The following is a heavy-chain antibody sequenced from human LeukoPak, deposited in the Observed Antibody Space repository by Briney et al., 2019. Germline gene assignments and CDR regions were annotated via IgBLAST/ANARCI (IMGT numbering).Heavy chain of an antibody. J-gene: IGHJ4*02. D-gene: IGHD3-3*01. V-gene: IGHV3-23*01. CDR1: GFTFSSYA. CDR2: ISGSGGST. CDR3: AKFFVGGYDFWSGYYKGFDY. Sequence: GGSLRLSCAASGFTFSSYAMSWVRQAPGKGLEWVSAISGSGGSTYYADSVKGRFTISRDNSKNTLYLQMNSLRAEDTAVYYCAKFFVGGYDFWSGYYKGFDYGGGGTLVTVSS.